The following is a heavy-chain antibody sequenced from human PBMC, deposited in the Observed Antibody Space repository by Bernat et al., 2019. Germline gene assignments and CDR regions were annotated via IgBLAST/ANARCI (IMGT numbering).Heavy chain of an antibody. J-gene: IGHJ3*01. V-gene: IGHV3-23*04. Sequence: EVQLVESGGGLVQPGGSLRLSCAASGFTFSSYAVTWVRQAPVKGLECVSTTRGSGDYTLYADSVKGRFTVSRDNSKNTLYLQMNSLRAEDTAVYYCGRDPNGDYVGAFEFWGQGTVVTVAS. D-gene: IGHD4-17*01. CDR2: TRGSGDYT. CDR1: GFTFSSYA. CDR3: GRDPNGDYVGAFEF.